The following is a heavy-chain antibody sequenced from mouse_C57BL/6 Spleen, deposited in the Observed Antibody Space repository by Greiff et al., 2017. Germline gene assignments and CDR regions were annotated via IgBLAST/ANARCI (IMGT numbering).Heavy chain of an antibody. CDR2: IWSGGST. V-gene: IGHV2-2*01. Sequence: QVQLQQSGPGLVQPSQSLSITCTVSGFSLTSYGVHWVRPSPGKGLEWLGVIWSGGSTDYNAAFISRLSISKDNSKSQVFFKMNSLQADDTAIYYCARDEGYAMDYWGQGTSVTVSS. CDR1: GFSLTSYG. J-gene: IGHJ4*01. CDR3: ARDEGYAMDY.